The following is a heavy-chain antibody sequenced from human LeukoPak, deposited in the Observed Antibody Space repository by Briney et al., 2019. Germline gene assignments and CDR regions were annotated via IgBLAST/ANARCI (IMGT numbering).Heavy chain of an antibody. J-gene: IGHJ4*02. V-gene: IGHV3-21*01. D-gene: IGHD6-13*01. Sequence: GGSLRLSCAASGFAFNTYTMTWVRQPPGKGLEWVSSISSSGSYIYQTDSVKGRFSISRDNAKNSLYLQMNTLRAEDTAVYYCLRDRGYSTYDCWGQGTLVTVSS. CDR3: LRDRGYSTYDC. CDR2: ISSSGSYI. CDR1: GFAFNTYT.